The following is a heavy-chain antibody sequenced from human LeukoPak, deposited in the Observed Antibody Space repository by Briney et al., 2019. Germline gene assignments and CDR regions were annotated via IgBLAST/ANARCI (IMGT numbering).Heavy chain of an antibody. Sequence: ASMKVSFKASGYTFSGYLMHWVRQAPGQGLEWMGWINPNSDGTGSAQKFQGRVTMTRDTSISTVYMELSSLRSDDTAVYYCARDRNGDGFAYFDYWGQGTLVTVSS. CDR3: ARDRNGDGFAYFDY. J-gene: IGHJ4*02. D-gene: IGHD5-24*01. CDR1: GYTFSGYL. V-gene: IGHV1-2*02. CDR2: INPNSDGT.